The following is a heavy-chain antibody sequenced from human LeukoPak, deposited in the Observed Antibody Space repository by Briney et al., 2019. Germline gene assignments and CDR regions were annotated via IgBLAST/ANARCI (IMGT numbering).Heavy chain of an antibody. CDR3: ARVDYDSSGYSHRDYFDY. D-gene: IGHD3-22*01. CDR2: INPNSGGT. Sequence: ASVKVSYKASGYTFTGYYMHWVRQAPGQGLEWMGWINPNSGGTNYAQKFQGRVTMTRDTSISTACMELSRLRSDDTAMYYCARVDYDSSGYSHRDYFDYWGQGTLVTVSS. V-gene: IGHV1-2*02. CDR1: GYTFTGYY. J-gene: IGHJ4*02.